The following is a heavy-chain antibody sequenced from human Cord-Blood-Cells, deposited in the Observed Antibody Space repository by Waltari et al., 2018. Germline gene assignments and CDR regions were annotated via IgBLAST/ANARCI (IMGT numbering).Heavy chain of an antibody. D-gene: IGHD6-13*01. CDR2: IYSGGST. V-gene: IGHV3-53*02. CDR3: ASQAAGEYFQH. Sequence: EVQLVETGGGLIQTGGSLRLSVAASGFTVSSNYMSWVRQAPGKGLDWVSVIYSGGSTYYADSLKGRFTISRDNSKNTLYLQMNSLRAEDTAVYYCASQAAGEYFQHWGQGTLVTVSS. CDR1: GFTVSSNY. J-gene: IGHJ1*01.